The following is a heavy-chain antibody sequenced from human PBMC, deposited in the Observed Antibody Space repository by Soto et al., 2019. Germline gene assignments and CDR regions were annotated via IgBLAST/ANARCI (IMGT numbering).Heavy chain of an antibody. CDR3: ARAPRQYFDWLLPPPYYFDY. D-gene: IGHD3-9*01. J-gene: IGHJ4*02. V-gene: IGHV4-59*01. CDR1: GGSISSYY. Sequence: SETLSLTCTVSGGSISSYYWSWIRQPPGKGLEWIGYIYYSGSTNYNPSLKGRVTISVDTSKNQFSLKLSSVTAADTAVYYCARAPRQYFDWLLPPPYYFDYWGQGTLVTVSS. CDR2: IYYSGST.